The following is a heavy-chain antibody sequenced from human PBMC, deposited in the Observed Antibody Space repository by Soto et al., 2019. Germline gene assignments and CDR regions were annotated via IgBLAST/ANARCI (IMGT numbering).Heavy chain of an antibody. V-gene: IGHV2-5*01. D-gene: IGHD3-10*01. J-gene: IGHJ4*02. CDR3: ASLPALYGPGSYRFDY. CDR2: IYLNGDK. Sequence: SGPTLVNPTQTLTLTCTFSGFSLSTSGVGVGWIRQPPGKALEWLTLIYLNGDKRYSPSLXXRLTITKDTSKNQVVLGMTDMDPVDTATYYCASLPALYGPGSYRFDYWGQGTLVTVSS. CDR1: GFSLSTSGVG.